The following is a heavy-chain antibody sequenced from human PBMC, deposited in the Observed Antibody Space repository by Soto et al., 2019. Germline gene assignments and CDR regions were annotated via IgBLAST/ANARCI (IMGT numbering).Heavy chain of an antibody. V-gene: IGHV1-69*01. CDR2: IIPIPGTA. Sequence: QVQLVQSGAEVKKPGSSVKVACKASGGTFGSYAISWVRQAPGQGLGWMGGIIPIPGTANYAQKFQGRVTTAADESTSTAYVELSSLRSEDTAVYYCPRSQGSSTSLEIYYYYYYGMDVWGQGTTVTVSS. CDR1: GGTFGSYA. D-gene: IGHD2-2*01. J-gene: IGHJ6*02. CDR3: PRSQGSSTSLEIYYYYYYGMDV.